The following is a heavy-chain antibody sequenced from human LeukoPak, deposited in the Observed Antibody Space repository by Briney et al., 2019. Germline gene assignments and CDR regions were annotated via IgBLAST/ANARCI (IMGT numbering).Heavy chain of an antibody. CDR3: ARVHSGSYYGIDY. CDR2: ISSSGSTI. V-gene: IGHV3-11*01. J-gene: IGHJ4*02. D-gene: IGHD3-10*01. CDR1: GFTFSDYY. Sequence: GRSLRLSCAASGFTFSDYYMSWIRQAPGKGLEWVSYISSSGSTIYYADSVKGRFTISRDNANNSLYLQMNSLRAEDTAVYYCARVHSGSYYGIDYWGQGTLVTVSS.